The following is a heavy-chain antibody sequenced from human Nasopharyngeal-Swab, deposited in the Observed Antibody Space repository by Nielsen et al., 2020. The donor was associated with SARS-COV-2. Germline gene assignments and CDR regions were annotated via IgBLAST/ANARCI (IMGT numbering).Heavy chain of an antibody. D-gene: IGHD3-10*01. J-gene: IGHJ4*02. CDR3: AKDRGLMVRGVMGY. CDR1: GFTFSSYV. Sequence: GESLKISCAASGFTFSSYVMSWVRQAPGKGLEWVSAISGSGGSTYYADSVKGRFTISRDNSKNTLYLQMNSLRAEDTAVYYCAKDRGLMVRGVMGYWGQGTLVTVSS. CDR2: ISGSGGST. V-gene: IGHV3-23*01.